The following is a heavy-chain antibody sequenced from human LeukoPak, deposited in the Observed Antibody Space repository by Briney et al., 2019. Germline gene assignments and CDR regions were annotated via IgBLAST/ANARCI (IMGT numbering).Heavy chain of an antibody. J-gene: IGHJ4*02. Sequence: ASVKVSCKASGYTFTGYYMHWVRQAPGQGLEWMGWINPNSGGTNYAQKFQGRVTTTRDTSISTAYMELSRLRSDDTAVYYCARDRTRTGYGSGWYHDYWGQGTLVTVSS. CDR3: ARDRTRTGYGSGWYHDY. CDR1: GYTFTGYY. D-gene: IGHD6-19*01. V-gene: IGHV1-2*02. CDR2: INPNSGGT.